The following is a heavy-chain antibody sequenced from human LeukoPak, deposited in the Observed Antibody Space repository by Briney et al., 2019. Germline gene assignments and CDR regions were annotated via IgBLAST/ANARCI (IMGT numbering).Heavy chain of an antibody. V-gene: IGHV1-18*01. J-gene: IGHJ3*02. Sequence: ASVTVSCTASGYTFTSYGISWVRQAPGQGLEWMGWISAYNGNTNYAQKLQGRVTMTTDTSTSTAYMELRSLRSDDTAVYYCARERLTPDYGDYDNAFDIWGQGTMVTVSS. CDR3: ARERLTPDYGDYDNAFDI. CDR2: ISAYNGNT. CDR1: GYTFTSYG. D-gene: IGHD4-17*01.